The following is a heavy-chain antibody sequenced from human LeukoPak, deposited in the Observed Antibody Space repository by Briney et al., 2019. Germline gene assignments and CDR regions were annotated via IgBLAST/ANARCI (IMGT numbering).Heavy chain of an antibody. J-gene: IGHJ3*02. D-gene: IGHD3-10*01. Sequence: SETLSLTCTVSGGSISSYYWNWIRQPPGKGLEWIGYIYYSGSTNYNPSLKSRVSISVDTSKNQFSLKLSSVTAADTAVYYCARSLYYYGSDSFDIWGQGTMVTVSS. CDR2: IYYSGST. CDR1: GGSISSYY. V-gene: IGHV4-59*01. CDR3: ARSLYYYGSDSFDI.